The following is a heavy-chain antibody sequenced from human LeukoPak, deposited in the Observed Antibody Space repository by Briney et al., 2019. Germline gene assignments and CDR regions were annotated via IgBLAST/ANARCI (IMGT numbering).Heavy chain of an antibody. V-gene: IGHV3-23*01. Sequence: PGGSLRLSCAASGFTFLRHGMTWFRQAPGKGLEWVSGISASGGATYYADSVKGRFTISRDNSKNTLYLQMNSLRAEDTAVYYCAKEGLIIAAAGSDYWGQGTLVTVSS. CDR1: GFTFLRHG. CDR2: ISASGGAT. D-gene: IGHD6-13*01. J-gene: IGHJ4*02. CDR3: AKEGLIIAAAGSDY.